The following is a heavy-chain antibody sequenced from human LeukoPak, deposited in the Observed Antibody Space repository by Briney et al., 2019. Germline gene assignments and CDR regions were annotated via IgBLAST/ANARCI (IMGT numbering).Heavy chain of an antibody. Sequence: SETLSLTCAVYGGSFSGYYWGWIRQPPGKGLEWIGSLYNTETTYYNPSLQSRVTISVDTSKNQLSLKLSSVTAADTAVYYCARHPTLTSGGNFDYWGQGTLVTVSS. CDR2: LYNTETT. J-gene: IGHJ4*02. D-gene: IGHD1-14*01. CDR3: ARHPTLTSGGNFDY. CDR1: GGSFSGYY. V-gene: IGHV4-39*01.